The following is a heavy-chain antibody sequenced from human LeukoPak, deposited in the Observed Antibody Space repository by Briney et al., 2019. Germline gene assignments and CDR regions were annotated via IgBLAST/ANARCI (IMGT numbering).Heavy chain of an antibody. CDR1: EGTFSSYA. V-gene: IGHV1-69*13. Sequence: SVKVSCKASEGTFSSYAISWVRQAPGQGLEWMGGIIPIFGTANYAQKFQGRVTITADESTSTAYMELSSLRAEDTAVYYCARGTPSSSGWLYYGMDVWGQGTTVTVSS. D-gene: IGHD6-19*01. CDR3: ARGTPSSSGWLYYGMDV. CDR2: IIPIFGTA. J-gene: IGHJ6*02.